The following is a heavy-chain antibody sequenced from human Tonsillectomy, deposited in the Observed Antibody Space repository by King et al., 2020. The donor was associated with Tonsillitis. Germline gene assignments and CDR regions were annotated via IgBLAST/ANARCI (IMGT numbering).Heavy chain of an antibody. D-gene: IGHD4-23*01. CDR3: ATDAGGGAAFFDL. CDR2: VSGGGANT. CDR1: GFTFNNYG. J-gene: IGHJ4*02. Sequence: VQLVETGGGLVQPGGSLRLSCAASGFTFNNYGMAWVRQAPGKGLDWVSTVSGGGANTHYANPVNCRFTISRDNSKSALYLQMNALRAEDTAVYYCATDAGGGAAFFDLWGQGTLVTVSS. V-gene: IGHV3-23*04.